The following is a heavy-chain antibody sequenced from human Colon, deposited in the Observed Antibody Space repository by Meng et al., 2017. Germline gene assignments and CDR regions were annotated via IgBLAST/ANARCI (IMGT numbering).Heavy chain of an antibody. V-gene: IGHV4-4*02. J-gene: IGHJ4*02. CDR3: ASSDYYRSDY. D-gene: IGHD3-22*01. CDR1: GGSISRSDW. CDR2: TSHSGST. Sequence: QAQLQDSGPGLVKPSETLSLTCAVSGGSISRSDWWSWVRQPPGKGLEWIGETSHSGSTNYSPSLKSRVTISLDKSKNQLSLKLNSVTAADTAVYYCASSDYYRSDYWGQGTLDTVSS.